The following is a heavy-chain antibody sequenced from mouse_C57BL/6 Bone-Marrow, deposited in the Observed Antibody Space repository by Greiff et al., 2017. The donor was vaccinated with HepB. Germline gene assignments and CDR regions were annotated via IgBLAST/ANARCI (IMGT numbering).Heavy chain of an antibody. CDR1: GFNIKDDY. Sequence: VQLQHSGAELVRPGASVKLSCTASGFNIKDDYMHWVKQRPEQGLEWIGWIDPENGDTEYASKFQGKATITADTSSNTAYLQLSSLTSEDTAVYYCTIYYYGSSPFAYWGQGTLVTVSA. D-gene: IGHD1-1*01. V-gene: IGHV14-4*01. J-gene: IGHJ3*01. CDR2: IDPENGDT. CDR3: TIYYYGSSPFAY.